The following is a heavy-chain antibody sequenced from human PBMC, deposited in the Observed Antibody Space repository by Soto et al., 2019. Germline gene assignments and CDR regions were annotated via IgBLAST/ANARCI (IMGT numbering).Heavy chain of an antibody. CDR3: ATMNGYFEY. CDR1: GFSFSSYS. J-gene: IGHJ4*02. D-gene: IGHD3-22*01. V-gene: IGHV3-23*01. CDR2: ITATGDRT. Sequence: GGSLRLSCADSGFSFSSYSMSWVRQTPGKGLEWVAAITATGDRTYYADSVTGRFTISRDNSKKTHYLQMTSLRAEDTAMYYCATMNGYFEYWGQGTPVTVYS.